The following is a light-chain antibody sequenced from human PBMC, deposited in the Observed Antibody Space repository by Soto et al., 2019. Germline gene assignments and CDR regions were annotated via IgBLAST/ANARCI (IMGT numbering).Light chain of an antibody. Sequence: QSVLTQPPSVSGAPGQRVTISCTGSSSNIGSTYDVQWYQQLPGTAPKLLILGNTNRPSGVPDRFSGSKSGTSASLAITGLQAEDEADYYCQSYDDSLSVHYVFGTGTKLTVL. CDR3: QSYDDSLSVHYV. J-gene: IGLJ1*01. CDR2: GNT. V-gene: IGLV1-40*01. CDR1: SSNIGSTYD.